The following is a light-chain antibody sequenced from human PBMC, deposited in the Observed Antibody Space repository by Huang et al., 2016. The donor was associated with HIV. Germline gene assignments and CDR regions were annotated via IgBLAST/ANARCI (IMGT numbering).Light chain of an antibody. CDR3: QQLNSYPVT. CDR1: QGISSY. CDR2: AAS. V-gene: IGKV1-9*01. J-gene: IGKJ5*01. Sequence: IQLPQSPSSLSASVGDRVTISCLASQGISSYLAWYQQKPGKAPKLLIYAASTLQSGFPSRFSGSGSGTDFSLTINSLQPEDFATYYCQQLNSYPVTFGQGTRLEI.